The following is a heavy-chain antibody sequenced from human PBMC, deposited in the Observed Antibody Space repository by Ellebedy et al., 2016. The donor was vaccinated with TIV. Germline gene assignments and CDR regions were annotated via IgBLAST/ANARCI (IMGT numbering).Heavy chain of an antibody. D-gene: IGHD3-9*01. CDR3: AKGRRYYDILTGWTFDY. J-gene: IGHJ4*02. CDR2: ISGSGGST. Sequence: GESLKISXAASGFTFSSYAMSWVRQAPGKGLEWVSAISGSGGSTYYADSVKGRFTISRDNSKNTLYLQMNSLRAEDTAVYYCAKGRRYYDILTGWTFDYWGQGTLVTVSS. CDR1: GFTFSSYA. V-gene: IGHV3-23*01.